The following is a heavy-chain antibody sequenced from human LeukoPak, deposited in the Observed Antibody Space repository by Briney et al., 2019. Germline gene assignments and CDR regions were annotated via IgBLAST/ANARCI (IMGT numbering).Heavy chain of an antibody. D-gene: IGHD1-20*01. CDR3: ATITGSPDY. CDR1: GFTINKYG. CDR2: ISHDGEDK. V-gene: IGHV3-30*02. J-gene: IGHJ4*02. Sequence: PGGSPRLSCAASGFTINKYGIHWVRQAPGKGLEWVALISHDGEDKFYADSVRGRFTISRDNSKNTVYLQMGSLRAEDTSLYYCATITGSPDYWGQGSLVTVSS.